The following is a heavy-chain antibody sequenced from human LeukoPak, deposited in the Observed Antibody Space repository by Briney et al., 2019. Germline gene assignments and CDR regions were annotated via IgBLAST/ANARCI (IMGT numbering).Heavy chain of an antibody. V-gene: IGHV3-23*01. CDR1: GFTFSGYA. CDR3: ARDDAPGGGDMDY. D-gene: IGHD3-9*01. Sequence: GGSLRLSCAASGFTFSGYAMSWVRQAAGKGLEWVSRITGSGGSTSNADSVKGRFTMSRDNSKNTLYLQMNSLRAEDTAVYYCARDDAPGGGDMDYWGQGTLVSVSS. CDR2: ITGSGGST. J-gene: IGHJ4*02.